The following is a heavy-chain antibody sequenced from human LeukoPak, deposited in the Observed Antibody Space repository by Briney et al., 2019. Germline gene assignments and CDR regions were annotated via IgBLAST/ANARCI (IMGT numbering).Heavy chain of an antibody. Sequence: SETLSLTCTVSGGSISSYYWSWMRQPAGKGLEWIGRIYTSGSTNYNPSLKSRVTMSVDTSKNQFSLKLSSVTAADTAVYYCAREPYYYDSSGYPDYWGQGTLVTVSS. J-gene: IGHJ4*02. V-gene: IGHV4-4*07. CDR1: GGSISSYY. CDR3: AREPYYYDSSGYPDY. D-gene: IGHD3-22*01. CDR2: IYTSGST.